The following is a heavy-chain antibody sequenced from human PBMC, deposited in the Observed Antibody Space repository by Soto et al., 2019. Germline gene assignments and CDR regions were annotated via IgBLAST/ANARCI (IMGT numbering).Heavy chain of an antibody. J-gene: IGHJ4*02. CDR1: GGSISSYY. D-gene: IGHD5-18*01. V-gene: IGHV4-59*01. Sequence: PSETLSLTCTVSGGSISSYYWSWIRQPPGKGLEWIGYIYYSGSTKYNPSLKSRVTISVDTSKNQFSLKLHSVTAADTAVYYCGRGRGDTAMAWYYWGQGTLVTVSS. CDR2: IYYSGST. CDR3: GRGRGDTAMAWYY.